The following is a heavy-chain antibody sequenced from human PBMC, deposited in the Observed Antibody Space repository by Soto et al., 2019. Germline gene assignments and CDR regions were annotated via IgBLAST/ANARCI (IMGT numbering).Heavy chain of an antibody. J-gene: IGHJ6*02. Sequence: VQLVESGGGLVQPGGSLRLSCEASGFTFRNYDMHWVRQGTGKGLEWVSGISAAGDPDYADSVEGRFTISRENAQNSFFLQMNSLRVGDTAVYYCARTDRDFYGLDVWSQGTTVIVS. CDR3: ARTDRDFYGLDV. CDR1: GFTFRNYD. V-gene: IGHV3-13*05. CDR2: ISAAGDP.